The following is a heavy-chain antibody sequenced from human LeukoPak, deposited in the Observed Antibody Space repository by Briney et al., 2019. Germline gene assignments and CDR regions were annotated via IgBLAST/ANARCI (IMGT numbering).Heavy chain of an antibody. V-gene: IGHV3-74*01. Sequence: GGSLRLSCAASGFTFCRYWMHWVRQAPGKGLVWVSCINSDGSSTSYADSVKGRFTISRDNAKNTLYLQLNSLRVEDTAVYYCARGWFGGQRFDPWGQGTLVTVSS. J-gene: IGHJ5*02. CDR1: GFTFCRYW. D-gene: IGHD3-10*01. CDR2: INSDGSST. CDR3: ARGWFGGQRFDP.